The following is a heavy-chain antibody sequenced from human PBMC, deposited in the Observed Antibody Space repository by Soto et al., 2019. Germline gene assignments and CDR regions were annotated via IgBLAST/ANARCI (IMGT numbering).Heavy chain of an antibody. D-gene: IGHD4-17*01. CDR2: ISPYNGNT. CDR1: GYTFTTYD. J-gene: IGHJ2*01. Sequence: ASVKVSCKASGYTFTTYDISWVRQAPGQGLEWMGWISPYNGNTNYAQKFQDRVTMTTDTSTSTAYMEVRRLRSDDTAVYYCARILTTDWYFDLWGRGTLVTVSS. CDR3: ARILTTDWYFDL. V-gene: IGHV1-18*01.